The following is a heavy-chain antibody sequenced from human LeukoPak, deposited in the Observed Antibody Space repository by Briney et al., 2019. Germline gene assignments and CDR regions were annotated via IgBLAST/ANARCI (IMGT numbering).Heavy chain of an antibody. CDR3: AKRGVVIRVILVGFHKEAYYFDS. D-gene: IGHD3-22*01. Sequence: GGSLRLSCAVSGITLSTNGMSWVRQAPGKGLGWVAAISDRGGRTNYADSVKGRFTISTDHPKNTLYLQMNSLRAEDTAVYVCAKRGVVIRVILVGFHKEAYYFDSGGQGALATV. CDR2: ISDRGGRT. CDR1: GITLSTNG. J-gene: IGHJ4*02. V-gene: IGHV3-23*01.